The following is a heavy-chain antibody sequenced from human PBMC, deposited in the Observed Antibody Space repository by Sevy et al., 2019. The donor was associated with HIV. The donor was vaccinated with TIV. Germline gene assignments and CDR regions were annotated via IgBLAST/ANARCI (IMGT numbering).Heavy chain of an antibody. CDR2: IWYDGINK. Sequence: GGSLRLSFAASGFTFSSYGMHWVRQAPGKGLEWVAVIWYDGINKYYADSVKGRFTITRDNFKNTLYLQMNSLRAEDTAISYWARARYSSSINWFDPWGQGTLVTVSS. CDR3: ARARYSSSINWFDP. CDR1: GFTFSSYG. J-gene: IGHJ5*02. D-gene: IGHD6-13*01. V-gene: IGHV3-33*01.